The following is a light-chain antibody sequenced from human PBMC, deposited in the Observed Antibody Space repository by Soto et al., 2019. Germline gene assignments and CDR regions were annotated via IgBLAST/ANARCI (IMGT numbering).Light chain of an antibody. CDR3: QQYGNSPQT. V-gene: IGKV3-20*01. Sequence: EIVLTQSPGTLSLSPGERATLSCRASQTVSTNYLAWYQRKPGQAPRLLIFGASSRAPGIPDRFGGSGSGTDFTLTISRLEPEDFAVYYRQQYGNSPQTFGQGTKVEIK. J-gene: IGKJ1*01. CDR1: QTVSTNY. CDR2: GAS.